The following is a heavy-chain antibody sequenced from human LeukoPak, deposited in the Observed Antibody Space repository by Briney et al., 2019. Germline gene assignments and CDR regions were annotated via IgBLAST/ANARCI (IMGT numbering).Heavy chain of an antibody. V-gene: IGHV4-34*01. J-gene: IGHJ4*02. CDR2: INHSGST. Sequence: NTSETLSLTCAVYGGSFSGYYWSWIRQPPGKGLEWIGEINHSGSTNYNPSHKSRVTISVDTSKNQFSLKLSSVTAADTAVYYCARRNDSSGYFDYWGQGTLVTVSS. CDR3: ARRNDSSGYFDY. CDR1: GGSFSGYY. D-gene: IGHD6-25*01.